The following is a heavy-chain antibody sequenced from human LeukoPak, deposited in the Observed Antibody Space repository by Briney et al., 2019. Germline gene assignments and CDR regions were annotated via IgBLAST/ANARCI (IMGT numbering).Heavy chain of an antibody. CDR1: GFTFSGYW. J-gene: IGHJ4*02. CDR2: IKQDGSEK. CDR3: ARISRGGSYYESFDY. Sequence: PGGSLRLSCAASGFTFSGYWMSWVRQAPGKGLEWVANIKQDGSEKYYVDSVKGRFTISRDNAKNSLYLQMNSLRAEDTAVYYCARISRGGSYYESFDYWGQGTLVTVSS. V-gene: IGHV3-7*03. D-gene: IGHD1-26*01.